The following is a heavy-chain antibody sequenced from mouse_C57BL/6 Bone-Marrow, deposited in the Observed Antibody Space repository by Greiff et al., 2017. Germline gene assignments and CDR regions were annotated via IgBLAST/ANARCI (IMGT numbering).Heavy chain of an antibody. CDR2: INPSSGYT. V-gene: IGHV1-4*01. J-gene: IGHJ2*01. CDR3: ARTGALDY. Sequence: QVHVKQSGAELARPGASVKMSCKASGYTFTSYTMHWVKQRPGQGLEWIGNINPSSGYTKYNQKFKDKATLTADKSSSTAYMQLSSLTSEDSAVYYCARTGALDYWGQGTTLTVSS. CDR1: GYTFTSYT. D-gene: IGHD3-1*01.